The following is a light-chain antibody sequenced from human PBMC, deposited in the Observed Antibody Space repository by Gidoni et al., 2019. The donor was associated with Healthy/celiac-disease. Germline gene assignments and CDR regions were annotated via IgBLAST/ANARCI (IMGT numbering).Light chain of an antibody. CDR2: EVS. Sequence: QSALTQPASVSGSHGQSITISCTGTSSDVGGYNYVAGYQQHPGKAPKLMIYEVSNRPSGVSTRFSGSKSGNTASLTISGLQAEDEADYYCSSYTSISTYVVFGGGTKLTVL. V-gene: IGLV2-14*01. CDR3: SSYTSISTYVV. CDR1: SSDVGGYNY. J-gene: IGLJ2*01.